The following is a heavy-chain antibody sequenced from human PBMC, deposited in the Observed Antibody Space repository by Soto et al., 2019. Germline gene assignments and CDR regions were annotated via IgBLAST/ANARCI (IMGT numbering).Heavy chain of an antibody. Sequence: QVQLVQSGAEVKKPGASVKVSCKASGYTFTSYAMHWVRQAPGQRLEWMGWINAGNGNTKYSQKFQGRVTITRDTSASTAYMELSSLRSEDTAVYYCARPFREDSGSYPKYWGQGSLVTVSS. CDR2: INAGNGNT. CDR1: GYTFTSYA. V-gene: IGHV1-3*01. D-gene: IGHD3-10*01. CDR3: ARPFREDSGSYPKY. J-gene: IGHJ4*02.